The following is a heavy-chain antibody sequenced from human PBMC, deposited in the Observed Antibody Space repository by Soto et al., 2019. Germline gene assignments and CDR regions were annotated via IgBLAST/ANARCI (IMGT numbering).Heavy chain of an antibody. CDR3: ARVWGSSSPIFDY. D-gene: IGHD6-6*01. Sequence: SETLSLTCTVSGGSISSGGYSWSWLRQPPGKGLEWIGYIYHSGSNYYNPSLKSRVTISVDRSNNQFSLKLSSVTDADTAVYYCARVWGSSSPIFDYWGQGTLVTVSS. J-gene: IGHJ4*02. CDR1: GGSISSGGYS. CDR2: IYHSGSN. V-gene: IGHV4-30-2*01.